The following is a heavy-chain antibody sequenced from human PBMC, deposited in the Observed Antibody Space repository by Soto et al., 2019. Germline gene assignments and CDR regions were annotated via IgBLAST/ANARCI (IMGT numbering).Heavy chain of an antibody. CDR3: ARTPNDFGEYTVFDV. CDR1: GGAIGRGGYH. D-gene: IGHD4-17*01. CDR2: VYSTGSV. J-gene: IGHJ3*01. V-gene: IGHV4-31*03. Sequence: PSETLSVTCNVSGGAIGRGGYHWVWIRQHPEKGLDWIGHVYSTGSVFYTPSLETRVDISLDKYNDCFSLHLTSVTDADTAIYSCARTPNDFGEYTVFDVCGHGTLVTVSS.